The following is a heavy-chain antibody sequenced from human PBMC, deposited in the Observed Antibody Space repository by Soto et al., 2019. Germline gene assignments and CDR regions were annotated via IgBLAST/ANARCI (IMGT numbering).Heavy chain of an antibody. D-gene: IGHD3-10*01. CDR3: ARQFSVWLYGSGSSGVDY. CDR2: IDPSDSYT. CDR1: GYSFTSYW. J-gene: IGHJ4*02. Sequence: PGASLKISCKGSGYSFTSYWSSWVRQMPGKGLEWMGRIDPSDSYTNYSPSFQGHVTISADKSISTAYLQWSSLKASDTAMYYCARQFSVWLYGSGSSGVDYWGQGTLVTVSS. V-gene: IGHV5-10-1*01.